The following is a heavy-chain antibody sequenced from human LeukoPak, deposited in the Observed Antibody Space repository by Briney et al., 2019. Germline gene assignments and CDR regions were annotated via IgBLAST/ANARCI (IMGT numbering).Heavy chain of an antibody. D-gene: IGHD1-26*01. Sequence: SETLSLTCAVSGGSISTTDFDWAWIRQPPGQGLEWIATISSSGKSYYNPYLMSRVTISVDTSKNQFSLDVTSVTAADTGIFYCARFKGGTSFDYWGRGILVIVS. CDR3: ARFKGGTSFDY. J-gene: IGHJ4*02. CDR2: ISSSGKS. CDR1: GGSISTTDFD. V-gene: IGHV4-39*01.